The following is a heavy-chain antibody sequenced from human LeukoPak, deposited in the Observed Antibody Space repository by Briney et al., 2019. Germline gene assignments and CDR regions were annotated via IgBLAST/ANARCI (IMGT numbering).Heavy chain of an antibody. D-gene: IGHD6-19*01. CDR2: IKPDGSQK. CDR1: GFIFNNYG. Sequence: GGSLRLSCAASGFIFNNYGLIWVRQAPGKGLEWVANIKPDGSQKYCVDSVKGRFTISRDNSKNTLSLQMNSLRVEDTAVYLCAKGKGSSGWYGLDSWGQGTLVTVSS. J-gene: IGHJ4*02. V-gene: IGHV3-7*03. CDR3: AKGKGSSGWYGLDS.